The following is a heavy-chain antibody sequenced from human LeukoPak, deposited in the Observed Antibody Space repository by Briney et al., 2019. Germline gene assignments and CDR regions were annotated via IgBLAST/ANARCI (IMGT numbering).Heavy chain of an antibody. CDR2: INTNTRNP. CDR1: GYTFTTYA. D-gene: IGHD4-11*01. J-gene: IGHJ4*02. Sequence: ASVKVSCKASGYTFTTYAMNWVRQAPGQGLEWLGWINTNTRNPTYAQGFTGRFVFSLDTSVSTAYLQISSLKAEDTAVYYCARDPYSDYFRFDFWGQGTLVTVSS. CDR3: ARDPYSDYFRFDF. V-gene: IGHV7-4-1*02.